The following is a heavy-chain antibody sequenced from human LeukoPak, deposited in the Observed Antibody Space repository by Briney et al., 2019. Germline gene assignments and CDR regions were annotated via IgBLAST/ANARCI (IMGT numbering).Heavy chain of an antibody. J-gene: IGHJ3*02. D-gene: IGHD2-2*01. CDR3: ARALIVVVPAASDAFDI. Sequence: SETLSLICTVSGGSISSYYWSWIRQSPGKGLEWIGYIYYSGSTNYNPSLKSRVTISVDTSKNQISLKLSSVTAADTAAYYCARALIVVVPAASDAFDIWGQGTMVTVSS. V-gene: IGHV4-59*01. CDR1: GGSISSYY. CDR2: IYYSGST.